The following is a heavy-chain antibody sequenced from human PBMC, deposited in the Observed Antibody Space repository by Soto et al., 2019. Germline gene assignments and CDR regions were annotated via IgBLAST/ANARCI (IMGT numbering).Heavy chain of an antibody. J-gene: IGHJ4*02. CDR1: GGSVSNSNYY. Sequence: SETLSLTCTVSGGSVSNSNYYWGWIRQSPGKGLGWIGSVYYRGRSYSKSSVKSRVTISVDTSKNQFSLNLNSVTASDTAVYYCVSQRTSVLTQAYFDYWGPGALVTVSS. CDR2: VYYRGRS. D-gene: IGHD2-8*01. V-gene: IGHV4-39*01. CDR3: VSQRTSVLTQAYFDY.